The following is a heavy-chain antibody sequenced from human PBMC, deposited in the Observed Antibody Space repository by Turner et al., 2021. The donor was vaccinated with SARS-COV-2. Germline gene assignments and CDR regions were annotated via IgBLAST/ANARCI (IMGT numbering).Heavy chain of an antibody. J-gene: IGHJ6*02. V-gene: IGHV3-11*06. D-gene: IGHD2-21*01. CDR2: ISSSTIYT. Sequence: QVQLVESGGGLVKPGGSLRLSCAASGFTFSDYFMSWIRQAPGKGLEWVSYISSSTIYTNYADSVKGRFTISRENAKNSQYLQMNSLRAEDTAVYYCARPKFPYYYYGMDVWGQGTTVTVSS. CDR1: GFTFSDYF. CDR3: ARPKFPYYYYGMDV.